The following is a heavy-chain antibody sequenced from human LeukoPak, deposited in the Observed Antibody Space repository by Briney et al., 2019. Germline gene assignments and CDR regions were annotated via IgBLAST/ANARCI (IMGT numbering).Heavy chain of an antibody. Sequence: PGGSLRLSCAASGFTFDDYAMHWVRQAPGKGLEWVSGISWNSGSIGYADSVKGRFTISRDNAKNSLYLQMNSLRAEDTALYYCAKGSQWVVRGGYFDYWGQGTLVTVSS. V-gene: IGHV3-9*01. J-gene: IGHJ4*02. CDR3: AKGSQWVVRGGYFDY. D-gene: IGHD6-19*01. CDR2: ISWNSGSI. CDR1: GFTFDDYA.